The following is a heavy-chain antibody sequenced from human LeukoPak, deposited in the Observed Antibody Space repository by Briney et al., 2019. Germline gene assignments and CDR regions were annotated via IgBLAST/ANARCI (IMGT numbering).Heavy chain of an antibody. CDR2: FDPEDGET. CDR3: ETDNRMVRGVLGYYYYGMDV. CDR1: GYTLTELS. Sequence: ASVKVSCKVSGYTLTELSMHWVRQAPGKGLEWMGGFDPEDGETIYAQKFQGRVTMTEDTSTDTAYMELSSLRSEDTAVYYCETDNRMVRGVLGYYYYGMDVWGQGTTVTVSS. J-gene: IGHJ6*02. D-gene: IGHD3-10*01. V-gene: IGHV1-24*01.